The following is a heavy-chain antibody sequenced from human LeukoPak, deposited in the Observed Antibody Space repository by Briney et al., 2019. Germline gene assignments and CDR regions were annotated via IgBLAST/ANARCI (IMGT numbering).Heavy chain of an antibody. D-gene: IGHD2-8*01. J-gene: IGHJ6*02. CDR3: AKMAAIGAMDV. V-gene: IGHV4-59*08. CDR1: GASMSSYY. Sequence: PSETLSLTCTVSGASMSSYYWSWIRQPQGKGLEWIGYIYYSGNTNYNPSLKSRVTISIDTSKNQFSLKLTSVTAADTTVYYCAKMAAIGAMDVWGQGTTVTVSS. CDR2: IYYSGNT.